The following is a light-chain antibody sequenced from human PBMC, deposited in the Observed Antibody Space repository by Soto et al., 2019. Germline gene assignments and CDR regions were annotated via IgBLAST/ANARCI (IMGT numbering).Light chain of an antibody. V-gene: IGKV1-12*01. CDR1: QAISSW. J-gene: IGKJ5*01. Sequence: DFQMTQSPSSVSASVGACFPITFPASQAISSWLAWYQQKPGKAPKLLIYAASSLQSGVPSRFSGSGSGTDFTLTISSLQPEDFATYYCQQANSFPITFGQGTRLEIK. CDR2: AAS. CDR3: QQANSFPIT.